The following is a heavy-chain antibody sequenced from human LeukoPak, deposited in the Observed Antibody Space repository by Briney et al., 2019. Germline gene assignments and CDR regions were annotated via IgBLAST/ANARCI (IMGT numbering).Heavy chain of an antibody. CDR1: AGSISSASHH. CDR3: VRHDGRGGATMGALDS. V-gene: IGHV4-39*01. CDR2: LYSGRTT. Sequence: SETLSLTCTVSAGSISSASHHWGWIRQSPGKGLEWIGSLYSGRTTYYNPSLDSRVTISVVTSKNQFSLQLNSVTAADTAVYYCVRHDGRGGATMGALDSWGQGSLVTVSS. J-gene: IGHJ4*02. D-gene: IGHD5-12*01.